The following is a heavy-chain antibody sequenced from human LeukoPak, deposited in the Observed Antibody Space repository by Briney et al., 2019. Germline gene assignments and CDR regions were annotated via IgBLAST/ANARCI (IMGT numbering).Heavy chain of an antibody. CDR1: GGSFSGYY. CDR2: INHSGST. D-gene: IGHD2-2*01. CDR3: ARHYGYCSSTSCPNSFDP. J-gene: IGHJ5*02. V-gene: IGHV4-34*01. Sequence: SETLSLTCAVYGGSFSGYYWSWIRQPPGKGMEWIGEINHSGSTNYNPSLKSRVTISVDTSKNQFSLKLSSVTAADTAVYYCARHYGYCSSTSCPNSFDPWGQGTLVTVSS.